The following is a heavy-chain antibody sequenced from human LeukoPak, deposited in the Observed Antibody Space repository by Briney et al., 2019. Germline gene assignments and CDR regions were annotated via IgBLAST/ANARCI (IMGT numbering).Heavy chain of an antibody. CDR3: ANSPRKYSSGWSDY. Sequence: ASVRVSCKASGGTFSSYAISWVRQAPGQGLEWMGGIIPIFDTANYAQKFQGRVTITADESTSTAYMELSSLRSEDTAVYYCANSPRKYSSGWSDYWGQGTLVTVSS. V-gene: IGHV1-69*13. J-gene: IGHJ4*02. CDR1: GGTFSSYA. CDR2: IIPIFDTA. D-gene: IGHD6-19*01.